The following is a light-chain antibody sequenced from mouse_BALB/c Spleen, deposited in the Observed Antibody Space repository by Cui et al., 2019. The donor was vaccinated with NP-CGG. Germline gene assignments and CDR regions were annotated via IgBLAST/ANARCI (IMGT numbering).Light chain of an antibody. CDR3: ALWYSNHWV. CDR2: GTN. Sequence: QAVVTQVSALTTSPGETVTLTCRSSTEAVTTSNYANWVQEKPDHLFTGLIGGTNNRTPGVPARFSGSLIGDKAALTITGAQTEDEAIYFCALWYSNHWVFGGGTKLTVL. V-gene: IGLV1*01. J-gene: IGLJ1*01. CDR1: TEAVTTSNY.